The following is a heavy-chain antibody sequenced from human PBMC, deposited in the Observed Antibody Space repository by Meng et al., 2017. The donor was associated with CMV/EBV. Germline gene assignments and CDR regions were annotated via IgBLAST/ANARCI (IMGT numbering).Heavy chain of an antibody. D-gene: IGHD3-3*01. CDR3: AKDQEELSYYDFWSATYYGMDV. CDR1: GFTFSSYA. V-gene: IGHV3-23*03. J-gene: IGHJ6*02. Sequence: GESLKISCVVSGFTFSSYAMSWVRQAPGKGLEWVSVIYSGGSSTYYADSVKGRFTISRDNSKNTLYLQMNSLRAEDTAVYYCAKDQEELSYYDFWSATYYGMDVWGQGTTVTVSS. CDR2: IYSGGSST.